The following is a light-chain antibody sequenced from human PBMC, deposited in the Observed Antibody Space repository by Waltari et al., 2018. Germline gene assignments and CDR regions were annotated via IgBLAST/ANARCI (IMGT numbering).Light chain of an antibody. V-gene: IGLV3-19*01. CDR2: GQD. Sequence: SSELTQDPAVSVALGQTVRITCQGDSLRRYYASWYQKRPGQAPRLVLSGQDNRPSGIPDRCSGSTSGDTASLTITGAQAEDEADYYCHSRDTISTRVFGGGTRLTV. CDR1: SLRRYY. J-gene: IGLJ3*02. CDR3: HSRDTISTRV.